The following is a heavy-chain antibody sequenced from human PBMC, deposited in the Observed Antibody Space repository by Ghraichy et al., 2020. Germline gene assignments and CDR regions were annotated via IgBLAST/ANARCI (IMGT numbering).Heavy chain of an antibody. CDR2: IRGSGGST. CDR3: AKEGTVTTRPNYYYGMDV. Sequence: GGSLRLSCAASGFTFSNYAMSWVRQAPGKGLDWFSAIRGSGGSTYYADSVKGRFTISRDNSKNTLYLQMNSLRAEDTAVYYCAKEGTVTTRPNYYYGMDVWGQGTTVTVSS. CDR1: GFTFSNYA. V-gene: IGHV3-23*01. D-gene: IGHD4-11*01. J-gene: IGHJ6*02.